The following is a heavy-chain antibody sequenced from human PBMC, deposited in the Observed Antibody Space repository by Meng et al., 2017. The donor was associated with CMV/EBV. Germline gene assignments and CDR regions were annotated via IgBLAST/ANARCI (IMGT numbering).Heavy chain of an antibody. V-gene: IGHV3-48*03. CDR3: VRESSTFSWSEHLQH. CDR2: ISSSGSTI. Sequence: GGSLRLSCAASGFTFSSYEMNWVRQAPGKGLEWVSYISSSGSTIYYADSVKGRFTISRDNAKNSLFLQMDSLSAEDTAIYYCVRESSTFSWSEHLQHWGQGTLVTVSS. D-gene: IGHD2-2*01. J-gene: IGHJ1*01. CDR1: GFTFSSYE.